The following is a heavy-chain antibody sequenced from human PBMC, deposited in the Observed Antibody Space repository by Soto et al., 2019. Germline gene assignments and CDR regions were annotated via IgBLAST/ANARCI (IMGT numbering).Heavy chain of an antibody. CDR1: GGSLSSYY. CDR2: IYYSGST. CDR3: ARSCGSTPDS. J-gene: IGHJ4*02. V-gene: IGHV4-59*01. Sequence: QVQLQESGPGLVKPSETLSLTCVVSGGSLSSYYWSWIRQPPGQGLGWMGDIYYSGSTNYNTSLNRRVTISVTTSMNQSTMKLSSMTASDTAVYYGARSCGSTPDSWGRGTLVTVSS. D-gene: IGHD2-21*01.